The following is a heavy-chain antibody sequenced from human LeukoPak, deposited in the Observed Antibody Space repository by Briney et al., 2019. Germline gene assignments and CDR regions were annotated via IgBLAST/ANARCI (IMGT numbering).Heavy chain of an antibody. V-gene: IGHV4-39*01. CDR3: ASPGDFWSAYDY. J-gene: IGHJ4*02. CDR2: IYYSGST. CDR1: GGSISSSSYY. Sequence: SETLSLTCTVSGGSISSSSYYWGWIRQPPGKGLEWIGSIYYSGSTYYNPSLKSRVTISVDTSKNQFSLKLSSVTAADTAVYYCASPGDFWSAYDYWGQGTLVTVSS. D-gene: IGHD3-3*01.